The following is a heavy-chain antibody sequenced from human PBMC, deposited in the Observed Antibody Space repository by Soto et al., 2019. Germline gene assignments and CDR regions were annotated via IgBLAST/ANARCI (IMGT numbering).Heavy chain of an antibody. J-gene: IGHJ4*02. V-gene: IGHV5-51*01. D-gene: IGHD4-17*01. CDR2: IYPDDPSA. CDR3: ATPTYGGKYFDY. Sequence: GESLKISCKGSVYSFINYWIGWVRQMAVKGLEWMGIIYPDDPSARYSPSFQGQVTISADKSISTAYLQWRSLKASDTAMYYCATPTYGGKYFDYWGQGSPVTVSS. CDR1: VYSFINYW.